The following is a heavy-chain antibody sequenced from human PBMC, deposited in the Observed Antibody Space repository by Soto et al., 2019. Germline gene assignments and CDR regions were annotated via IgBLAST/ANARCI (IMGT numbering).Heavy chain of an antibody. Sequence: SETLSLTCSASGGSITSSSHFWGWVRQPPGKGLEWIGTIYFTGNTYYTPSLKSRLTMSIDTSKNEFSLRLNSVTAADTAVYYCAGQTFTIAAASYGRGNWFDPWGPGTLVTVSS. J-gene: IGHJ5*02. V-gene: IGHV4-39*01. CDR3: AGQTFTIAAASYGRGNWFDP. CDR1: GGSITSSSHF. CDR2: IYFTGNT. D-gene: IGHD6-25*01.